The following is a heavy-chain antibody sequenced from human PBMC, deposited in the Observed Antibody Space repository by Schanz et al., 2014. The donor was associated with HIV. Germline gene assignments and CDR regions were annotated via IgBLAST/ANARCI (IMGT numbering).Heavy chain of an antibody. J-gene: IGHJ6*02. Sequence: QIQLVQSGAEVKKPGGSVMLSCKASGYTFTNYAISWVRQAPGQGLEWMGGIVPVLAVANYAQKFQGRVTITADESTSTGYMEMNRLVSEDTGLYYCARGAAARHNSYYYDLDVWGQGTTV. D-gene: IGHD6-6*01. CDR2: IVPVLAVA. V-gene: IGHV1-69*10. CDR1: GYTFTNYA. CDR3: ARGAAARHNSYYYDLDV.